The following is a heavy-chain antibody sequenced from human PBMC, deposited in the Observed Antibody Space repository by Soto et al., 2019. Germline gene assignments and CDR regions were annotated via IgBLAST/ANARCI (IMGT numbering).Heavy chain of an antibody. Sequence: SVKVSCKASGGTFSSYAISWVRQAPGQGLEWMGGIIPIFGTANYAQKFQGRVTITADESMSTAYMELSSLRSENTAVYYCARATVDTATSYYYYGMDVWGQGTTVTVSS. J-gene: IGHJ6*02. V-gene: IGHV1-69*13. CDR3: ARATVDTATSYYYYGMDV. CDR2: IIPIFGTA. D-gene: IGHD5-18*01. CDR1: GGTFSSYA.